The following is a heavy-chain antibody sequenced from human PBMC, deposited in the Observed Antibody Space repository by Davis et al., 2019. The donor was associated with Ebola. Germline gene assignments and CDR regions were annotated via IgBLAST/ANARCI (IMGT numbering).Heavy chain of an antibody. J-gene: IGHJ3*01. CDR1: GFIFRNYV. CDR2: FGTVGDT. V-gene: IGHV3-23*01. CDR3: VKDSSNIWFDV. D-gene: IGHD2/OR15-2a*01. Sequence: GGSLRLSCEPSGFIFRNYVMSWVRQPPGKGLEWVSTFGTVGDTYYADSVKGRFAMSRDNSRGTLYIQMNSLRVEDSAIYYCVKDSSNIWFDVWGQGTMVTVSS.